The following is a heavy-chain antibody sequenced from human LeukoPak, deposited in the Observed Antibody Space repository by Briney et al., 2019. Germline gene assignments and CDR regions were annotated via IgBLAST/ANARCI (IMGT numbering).Heavy chain of an antibody. D-gene: IGHD3-22*01. CDR2: ISGSGGST. CDR3: AKALIYYYDSSGYQNWFDP. V-gene: IGHV3-23*01. J-gene: IGHJ5*02. Sequence: GGPLRLSCAASGFTFSSYAMSWVRQAPGKGLEWVSAISGSGGSTYYADSVKGRFTISRDNSKNTLYLQMNSLRAEDTAVYYCAKALIYYYDSSGYQNWFDPWGQGTLVTVSS. CDR1: GFTFSSYA.